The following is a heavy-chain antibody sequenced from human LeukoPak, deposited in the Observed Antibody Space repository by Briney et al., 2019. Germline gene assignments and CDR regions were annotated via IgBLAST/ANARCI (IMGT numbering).Heavy chain of an antibody. Sequence: GGSLRLSCAASGFTFSSYSMNWVRQAPGKGLEWVSAVTSSGSTYYADSVKGRFTISRDNSKNTLYLQVNSLRAEDTAVYYCARVRYDSTASYFDYWGQGTLVTVSS. CDR3: ARVRYDSTASYFDY. V-gene: IGHV3-23*01. D-gene: IGHD3-22*01. CDR2: VTSSGST. J-gene: IGHJ4*02. CDR1: GFTFSSYS.